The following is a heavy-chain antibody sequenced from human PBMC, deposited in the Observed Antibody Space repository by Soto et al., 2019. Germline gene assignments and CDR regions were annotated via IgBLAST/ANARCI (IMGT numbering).Heavy chain of an antibody. D-gene: IGHD4-17*01. J-gene: IGHJ5*02. CDR3: ARVTHDYGDYLYNWFDP. CDR2: VSADNGNT. CDR1: GYTFTNYG. V-gene: IGHV1-18*01. Sequence: ASVKVSCKASGYTFTNYGISWVRQAPGQGLEWMGWVSADNGNTNYAQRLQGRVTLSTDTSTGTAYMELRSLRSDDTAVYYCARVTHDYGDYLYNWFDPWGQGTLVTVSS.